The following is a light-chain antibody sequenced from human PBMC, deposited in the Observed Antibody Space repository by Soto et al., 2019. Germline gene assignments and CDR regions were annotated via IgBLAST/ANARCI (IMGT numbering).Light chain of an antibody. J-gene: IGLJ1*01. Sequence: QSALTQPASVSWSPGQSITISCTGTSSDVGAYNYVSWYQQHPGKAPKLMIYDVSNRPSGVSSRFSGSKSGNTASLTISGLQAEDEADYFCNSYTSSNSYVFGNGTKLTVL. CDR1: SSDVGAYNY. CDR3: NSYTSSNSYV. CDR2: DVS. V-gene: IGLV2-14*03.